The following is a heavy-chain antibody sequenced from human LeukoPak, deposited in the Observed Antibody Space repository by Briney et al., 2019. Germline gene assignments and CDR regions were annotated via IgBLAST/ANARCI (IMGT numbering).Heavy chain of an antibody. CDR3: ARMYYYDSSGYYSDY. J-gene: IGHJ4*02. CDR2: ISAYNSNT. V-gene: IGHV1-18*01. Sequence: ASVKVSCKASGYTFTSYGISWVRQAPGQGLEWMGWISAYNSNTNYAQKLQGRVTMTTDTSTSTAYMELRSLRSDDTAVYYCARMYYYDSSGYYSDYWGQGTLVTVSS. CDR1: GYTFTSYG. D-gene: IGHD3-22*01.